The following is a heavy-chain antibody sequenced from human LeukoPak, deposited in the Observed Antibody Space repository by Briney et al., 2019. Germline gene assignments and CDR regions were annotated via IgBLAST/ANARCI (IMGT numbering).Heavy chain of an antibody. D-gene: IGHD5-24*01. V-gene: IGHV4-34*01. CDR3: TSRRAPSWFDP. CDR1: GGSFSGYY. CDR2: INHSGST. Sequence: SETLSLTCAVYGGSFSGYYWSWIRQPPGKGLEWIGEINHSGSTNYNPSLKSRVTILVDTSKNQFSLKLSSVTAADTAVYYCTSRRAPSWFDPWGQGTLVTVSS. J-gene: IGHJ5*02.